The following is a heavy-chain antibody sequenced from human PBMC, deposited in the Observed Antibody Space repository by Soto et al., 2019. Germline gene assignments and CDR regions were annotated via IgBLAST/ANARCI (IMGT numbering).Heavy chain of an antibody. CDR3: ARAGGPPRSDYYMAV. D-gene: IGHD3-16*01. CDR1: GYAFTSYC. V-gene: IGHV1-18*01. Sequence: ASVKVTCKASGYAFTSYCISCVRQAPGQGLEWMGWISAYNGNTNYAQKLQGRVTITADKSTSTAYMELSSLRSEDTAVYYCARAGGPPRSDYYMAVWGKGTTVTVSS. J-gene: IGHJ6*03. CDR2: ISAYNGNT.